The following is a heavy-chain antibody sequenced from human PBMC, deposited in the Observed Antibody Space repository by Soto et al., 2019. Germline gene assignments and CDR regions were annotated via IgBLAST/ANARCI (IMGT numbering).Heavy chain of an antibody. J-gene: IGHJ4*02. V-gene: IGHV3-30*01. CDR2: ISYDGTNK. Sequence: QVQLVESGGGVVQPGRSLRLSCAASGFTFRSYAMDWVRQAPGKGLEWVAVISYDGTNKYYADSVKGRFTISRDNSKNTQSLQMNSLRAEDTAVYSGARGDSNSWSDYWGQGTLVTVSS. CDR1: GFTFRSYA. D-gene: IGHD6-13*01. CDR3: ARGDSNSWSDY.